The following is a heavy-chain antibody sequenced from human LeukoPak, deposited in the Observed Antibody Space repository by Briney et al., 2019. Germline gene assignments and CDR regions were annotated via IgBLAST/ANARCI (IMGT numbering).Heavy chain of an antibody. V-gene: IGHV4-59*12. D-gene: IGHD3-22*01. J-gene: IGHJ3*02. CDR3: ARESHSGGSSGHYPYAFDI. CDR1: GGSISSYY. CDR2: IYYSGST. Sequence: PSETLSLTCTVSGGSISSYYWSWIRQPPGKGLEWIGYIYYSGSTYYNPSLKSRVTISVDTSKNQFSLKLSSVTAADTAVYYCARESHSGGSSGHYPYAFDIWGQGTMVTVSS.